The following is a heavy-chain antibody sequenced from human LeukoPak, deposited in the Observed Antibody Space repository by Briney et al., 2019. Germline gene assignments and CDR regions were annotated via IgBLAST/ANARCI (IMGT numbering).Heavy chain of an antibody. CDR2: ISGSGGST. D-gene: IGHD1-7*01. CDR3: AKDPPHWNYNY. CDR1: GFTFSSYA. V-gene: IGHV3-23*01. J-gene: IGHJ4*02. Sequence: GGSLRVSCAASGFTFSSYAMDWVRQAPGKGLEWVSGISGSGGSTYYADSVKGRFTISRDNSKNTLYLQMNSLRAEDTAVYYCAKDPPHWNYNYWGQGTLVTVSS.